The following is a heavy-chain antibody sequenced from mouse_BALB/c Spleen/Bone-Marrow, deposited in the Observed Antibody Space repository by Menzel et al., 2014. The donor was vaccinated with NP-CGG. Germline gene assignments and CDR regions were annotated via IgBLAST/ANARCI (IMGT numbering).Heavy chain of an antibody. V-gene: IGHV7-3*02. Sequence: EVQLVESGGGLVQPGGSLRLSCAPSGFTFTDYYMSWVRQPPGKAHEWLGFIRNKANGHTTEYSASVKGRFTISRDNSQSILYLQMNTVRAEDSATYYCTRDVGNYVRFVYWGQGTLVTVSA. J-gene: IGHJ3*01. CDR1: GFTFTDYY. D-gene: IGHD2-1*01. CDR2: IRNKANGHTT. CDR3: TRDVGNYVRFVY.